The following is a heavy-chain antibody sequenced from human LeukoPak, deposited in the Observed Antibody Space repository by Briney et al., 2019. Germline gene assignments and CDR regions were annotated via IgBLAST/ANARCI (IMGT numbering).Heavy chain of an antibody. CDR2: IIPIFGTA. J-gene: IGHJ4*02. V-gene: IGHV1-69*13. D-gene: IGHD3/OR15-3a*01. Sequence: SVKVSCKASGGTFSSYAISWVRQAPGQGLEWMGGIIPIFGTANYAQKFQGRATITADESTSTAYMELSSLRSEDTAVYYCARVLGGDWGPYYFDYWGQGTLVTVSS. CDR3: ARVLGGDWGPYYFDY. CDR1: GGTFSSYA.